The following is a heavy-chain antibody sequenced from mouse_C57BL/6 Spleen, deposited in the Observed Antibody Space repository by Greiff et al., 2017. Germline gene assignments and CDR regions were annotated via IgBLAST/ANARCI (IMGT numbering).Heavy chain of an antibody. CDR1: GYTFTSYW. Sequence: VQLQESGAELAKPGASVKLSCKASGYTFTSYWMHWVKQRPGQGLEWIGYINPSSGYTKYNQKFKDKATLTADKSSSTANMQLSSLTYEDSAVYCCAIYDTGAYYFDYWGQGTTVTVSS. CDR3: AIYDTGAYYFDY. J-gene: IGHJ2*01. D-gene: IGHD2-3*01. CDR2: INPSSGYT. V-gene: IGHV1-7*01.